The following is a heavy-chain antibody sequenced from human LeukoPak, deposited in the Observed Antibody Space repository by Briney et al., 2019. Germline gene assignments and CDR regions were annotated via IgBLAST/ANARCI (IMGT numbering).Heavy chain of an antibody. CDR1: GGTFSSYA. Sequence: SVKVSCKASGGTFSSYAINWVRQAPGQGLEWMGGIIPVFNTANYARKFQGRVTITTDEPTSTAYMELSSLRYEDTAVYYCARMYSSSAYYYYYYYMDVWGKGTTVTVSS. J-gene: IGHJ6*03. CDR2: IIPVFNTA. V-gene: IGHV1-69*05. D-gene: IGHD6-6*01. CDR3: ARMYSSSAYYYYYYYMDV.